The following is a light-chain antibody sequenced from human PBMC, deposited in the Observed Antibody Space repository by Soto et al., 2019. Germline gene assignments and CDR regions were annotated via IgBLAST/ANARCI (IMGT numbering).Light chain of an antibody. CDR2: KAS. V-gene: IGKV1-5*03. CDR3: QQYNSYLFT. CDR1: QSISSW. Sequence: DIQMTQSPSTLSASAGDRVTITCRASQSISSWLAWYQQKPGKAPKLLIYKASSLESGVPSRFSGSGSGTEFTLTISSLQPDDFATYYCQQYNSYLFTFGPGTKVDIK. J-gene: IGKJ3*01.